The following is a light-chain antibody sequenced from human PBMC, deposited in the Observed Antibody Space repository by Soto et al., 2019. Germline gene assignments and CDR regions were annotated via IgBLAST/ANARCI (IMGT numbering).Light chain of an antibody. J-gene: IGKJ1*01. Sequence: DIQMTQSPSSLSAAVGNSVTITCRTNQRISSFLTWYQQKRGKAPTLLIYTSSNLQRGVPSRFSGSGSGTDFTLTISSLQPEDFAIYYCQQSYSSPWTFGHGTKVEIK. CDR2: TSS. V-gene: IGKV1-39*01. CDR3: QQSYSSPWT. CDR1: QRISSF.